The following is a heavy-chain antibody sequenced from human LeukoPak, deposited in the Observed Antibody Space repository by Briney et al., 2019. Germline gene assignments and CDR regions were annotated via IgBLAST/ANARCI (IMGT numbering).Heavy chain of an antibody. D-gene: IGHD1-1*01. CDR1: GFTFSSYG. CDR2: IRYDGSNK. V-gene: IGHV3-30*02. J-gene: IGHJ6*03. CDR3: AKEYGYDYNYFYSMDV. Sequence: GGSLRLSCAASGFTFSSYGIHWVRQAPGKGLEGVAFIRYDGSNKYHADSVKGRFTISRDNSKNTVYLQMNSLRAEDTAVYFCAKEYGYDYNYFYSMDVWGKGTTVTISS.